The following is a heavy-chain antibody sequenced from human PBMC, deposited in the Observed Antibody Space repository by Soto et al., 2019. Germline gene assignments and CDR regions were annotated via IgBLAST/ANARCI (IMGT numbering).Heavy chain of an antibody. V-gene: IGHV1-18*01. CDR3: ARDRQYYYDSSGYYFWFDP. CDR2: ISAYNGNT. Sequence: GASVKVSCKASGYTFTSYGISWVRQAPGQGLEWMGWISAYNGNTNYAQKLQGRVTMTTDTSTSTAYMELRSLRSDDTAVYYCARDRQYYYDSSGYYFWFDPWGQGTLVTVSS. CDR1: GYTFTSYG. D-gene: IGHD3-22*01. J-gene: IGHJ5*02.